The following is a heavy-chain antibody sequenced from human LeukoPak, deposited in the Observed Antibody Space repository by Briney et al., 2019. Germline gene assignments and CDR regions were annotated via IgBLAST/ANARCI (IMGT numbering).Heavy chain of an antibody. J-gene: IGHJ5*02. CDR1: GGTFSSYA. V-gene: IGHV1-69*13. CDR3: AVTQDKWELLDGSWFDP. CDR2: IIPIFGTA. Sequence: SVKVSCKASGGTFSSYAISWVRQAPGQGLEWMGGIIPIFGTANYAQKFQGRVTITADESTSTAYMELSSLRSDDTAVYYCAVTQDKWELLDGSWFDPWGQGTLVTVSS. D-gene: IGHD1-26*01.